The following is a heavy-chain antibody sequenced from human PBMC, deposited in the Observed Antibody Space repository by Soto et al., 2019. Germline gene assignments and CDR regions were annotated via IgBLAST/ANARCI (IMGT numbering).Heavy chain of an antibody. D-gene: IGHD4-4*01. CDR3: ARGRTTTVARWDGMDV. V-gene: IGHV1-69*12. Sequence: QVQLVQSGAEVKKPGSSVKVSCKASGGTFSSYAISWVRQPPGQGLDWMGGVIPIFGTANYAQKFQGRVTITADELTTTAYRELSSLRSENTAVYNCARGRTTTVARWDGMDVWGHGTTVIFSS. CDR2: VIPIFGTA. CDR1: GGTFSSYA. J-gene: IGHJ6*02.